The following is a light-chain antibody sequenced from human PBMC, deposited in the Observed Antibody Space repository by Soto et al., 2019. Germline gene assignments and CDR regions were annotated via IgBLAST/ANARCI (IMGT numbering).Light chain of an antibody. J-gene: IGKJ1*01. CDR3: QQYNNWPPWT. CDR2: GAS. CDR1: QSVSSN. Sequence: EIVMTQSPATLFVSPGERATLSCRASQSVSSNLAWYQQKPGQAPRLLIYGASTRATGIPARFSDSGSGTEFTLTISSLQSEDFAVYYCQQYNNWPPWTFGQGTKVEIK. V-gene: IGKV3-15*01.